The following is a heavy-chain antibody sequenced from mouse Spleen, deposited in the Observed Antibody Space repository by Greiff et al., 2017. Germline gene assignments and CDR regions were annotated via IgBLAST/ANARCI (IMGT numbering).Heavy chain of an antibody. Sequence: QVQLQQSGPELVKPGASVKISCKASGYAFSSSWMNWVKQRPGKGLEWIGRIYPGDGDTNYNGKFKGKATLTADKSSSTAYMQLSSLTSEDSAVYFCARFYYGSSWGYAMDYWGQGTSVTVSS. CDR2: IYPGDGDT. J-gene: IGHJ4*01. CDR3: ARFYYGSSWGYAMDY. V-gene: IGHV1-82*01. D-gene: IGHD1-1*01. CDR1: GYAFSSSW.